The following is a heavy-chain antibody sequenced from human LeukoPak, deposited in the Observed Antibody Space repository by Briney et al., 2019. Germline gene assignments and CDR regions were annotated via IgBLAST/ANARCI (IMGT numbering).Heavy chain of an antibody. Sequence: GGSLRLSCAASGFTFDDYAMHRVRQAPGKGLEWVSFISWQGGTTYYADSVKGRFTISRDNSKNSLYLQMNSLRAEDTAFYYCAKDTDPAYFYYMDVWGKGTTVTVSS. J-gene: IGHJ6*03. CDR1: GFTFDDYA. V-gene: IGHV3-43D*03. CDR3: AKDTDPAYFYYMDV. CDR2: ISWQGGTT.